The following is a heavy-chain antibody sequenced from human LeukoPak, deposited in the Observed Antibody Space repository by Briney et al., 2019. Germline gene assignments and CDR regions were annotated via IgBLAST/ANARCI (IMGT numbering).Heavy chain of an antibody. CDR2: ISAYNGNT. D-gene: IGHD1-26*01. CDR1: GYTFTSYG. CDR3: ARDIVGVGATSGTFDY. J-gene: IGHJ4*02. V-gene: IGHV1-18*01. Sequence: ASVEVSCKASGYTFTSYGISWVRQAPGQGLEWMGWISAYNGNTNYAQKLQGRVTMTTDTSTSTAYMELRSLRSDDTAVYYCARDIVGVGATSGTFDYWGQGTLVTVSS.